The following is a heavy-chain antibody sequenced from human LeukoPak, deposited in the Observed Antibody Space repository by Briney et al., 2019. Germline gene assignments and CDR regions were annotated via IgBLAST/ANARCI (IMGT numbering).Heavy chain of an antibody. CDR2: IIPILGIA. CDR3: ARGISGYSNSNNWFDP. J-gene: IGHJ5*02. D-gene: IGHD4-11*01. CDR1: GGTFSFYA. V-gene: IGHV1-69*04. Sequence: GASVKVSCKASGGTFSFYAISWVRQAPGQGLEWMGRIIPILGIANYAQKFQGRVTITADKSTSTAYMELSSLRSEDTAVYYCARGISGYSNSNNWFDPWGQGTLVTVSS.